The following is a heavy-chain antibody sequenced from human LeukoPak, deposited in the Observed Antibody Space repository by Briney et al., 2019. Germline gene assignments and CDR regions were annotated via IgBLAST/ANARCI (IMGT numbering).Heavy chain of an antibody. J-gene: IGHJ5*02. V-gene: IGHV3-23*01. CDR3: ARSGGYCSGGSCYGWFDP. D-gene: IGHD2-15*01. CDR2: ISGSGGST. Sequence: GGSLRLSCAASGFTFSSYAMSWVRQAPGKGLEWVSAISGSGGSTYYADSVKGRFTISRDNAKNSLYLQMNSLRAEDTAVYYCARSGGYCSGGSCYGWFDPWGQGTLVTVSS. CDR1: GFTFSSYA.